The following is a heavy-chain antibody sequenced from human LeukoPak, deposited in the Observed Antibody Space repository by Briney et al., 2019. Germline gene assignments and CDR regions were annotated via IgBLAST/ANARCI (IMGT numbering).Heavy chain of an antibody. Sequence: SETLSLTCAVSGGSISSGGYSWSWLRQPPGKGLEWIGYIYHSGSTYYNPSLKSRVTISVNRSKNQFSLKLSSVTAADTALYYCARNKKVGFFDYWGQGTLVTVSS. J-gene: IGHJ4*02. V-gene: IGHV4-30-2*01. CDR1: GGSISSGGYS. CDR3: ARNKKVGFFDY. D-gene: IGHD1-26*01. CDR2: IYHSGST.